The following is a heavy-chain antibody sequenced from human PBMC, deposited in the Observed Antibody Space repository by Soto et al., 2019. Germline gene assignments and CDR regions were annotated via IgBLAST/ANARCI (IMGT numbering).Heavy chain of an antibody. CDR3: ARGGYYDSSGSRNYHYYGMDV. D-gene: IGHD3-22*01. Sequence: PGESLKISCKGLGNSFNNWIGWVRQMPGKGLEWVGIIYPGDSDTRYSPSFQGQVTISADKSIRTAYMHLRSLRSDDTAVYFCARGGYYDSSGSRNYHYYGMDVWGQGTTVTVSS. CDR2: IYPGDSDT. CDR1: GNSFNNW. V-gene: IGHV5-51*01. J-gene: IGHJ6*02.